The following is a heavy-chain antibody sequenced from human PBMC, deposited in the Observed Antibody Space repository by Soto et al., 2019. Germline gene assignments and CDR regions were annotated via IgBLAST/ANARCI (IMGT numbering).Heavy chain of an antibody. D-gene: IGHD1-26*01. CDR1: GGSISVYY. CDR3: ARGVGSSPPRY. Sequence: SETMSLTCTISGGSISVYYWSWIRQPPGQALAWIGSIYDSGSPYYNPSLRSRVLISAAKSKNQISLKLTSATASNTAVYYCARGVGSSPPRYWGRGTLVTVSS. J-gene: IGHJ4*02. V-gene: IGHV4-59*01. CDR2: IYDSGSP.